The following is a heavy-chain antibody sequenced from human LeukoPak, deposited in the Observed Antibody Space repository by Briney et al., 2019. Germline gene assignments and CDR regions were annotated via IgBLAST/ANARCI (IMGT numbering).Heavy chain of an antibody. Sequence: GGSLRLSCAASAFTFSNYWMSWVRQAPGKGLEWVASIKEDGSEINYVDSVKGRFTISRDNAKNSLYLQMNSLRVDDTAVYYCARDRGYSTIDYWGQGTLVTVSS. V-gene: IGHV3-7*01. J-gene: IGHJ4*02. CDR2: IKEDGSEI. D-gene: IGHD4-23*01. CDR1: AFTFSNYW. CDR3: ARDRGYSTIDY.